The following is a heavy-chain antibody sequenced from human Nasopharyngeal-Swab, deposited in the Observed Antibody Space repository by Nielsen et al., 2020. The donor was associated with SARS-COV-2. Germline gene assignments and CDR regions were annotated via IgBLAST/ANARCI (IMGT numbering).Heavy chain of an antibody. CDR2: ISSTSTYT. CDR3: ARDDYGDYGYFGH. J-gene: IGHJ4*02. Sequence: LSLTCAASGFMFSSYSLSWVRQAPGKGLEWVSSISSTSTYTYYADSVKGRFTISRDTAKNSLYLQMNSLRAEDTAVYYCARDDYGDYGYFGHWGQGTLVTVSS. V-gene: IGHV3-21*04. CDR1: GFMFSSYS. D-gene: IGHD4-17*01.